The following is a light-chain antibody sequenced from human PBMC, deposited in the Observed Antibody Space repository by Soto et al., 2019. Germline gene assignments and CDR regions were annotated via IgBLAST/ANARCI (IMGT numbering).Light chain of an antibody. Sequence: DIQLTQSPSTLSASVGDRVSITCRASQSISGGLAWFQQKAGKAPKLLIYEASRLESGVPSRISGSGSGTEFTLTISSLQPDDFATYYCQQYTSYPWTFGQGTKVDIK. V-gene: IGKV1-5*03. J-gene: IGKJ1*01. CDR1: QSISGG. CDR3: QQYTSYPWT. CDR2: EAS.